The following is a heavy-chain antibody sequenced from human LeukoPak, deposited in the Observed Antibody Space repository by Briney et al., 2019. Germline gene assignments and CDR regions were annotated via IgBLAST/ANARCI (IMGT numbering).Heavy chain of an antibody. CDR3: ASSLNIVVISPYVLEY. J-gene: IGHJ4*02. CDR1: GFTFGDYS. V-gene: IGHV3-11*04. CDR2: TTSVGSST. Sequence: PGGSLRLSCAGSGFTFGDYSMTWVRQAPGRGLEWLSFTTSVGSSTFYADSVRGRFTISRDNAKNSLFLYMNSLRADDTAVYYCASSLNIVVISPYVLEYWGQGTLVTVSS. D-gene: IGHD3-22*01.